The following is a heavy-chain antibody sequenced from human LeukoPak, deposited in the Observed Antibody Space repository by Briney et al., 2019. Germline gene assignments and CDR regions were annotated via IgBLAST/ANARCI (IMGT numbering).Heavy chain of an antibody. CDR3: TRGGVADYYYYGTDV. CDR2: VRYDGSTE. CDR1: GFSLSRFG. V-gene: IGHV3-30*02. Sequence: GGSLRLSCVASGFSLSRFGMHWVRQAPGKGLEWVSFVRYDGSTEHYADSVKGRFTISRDDSKSIAYLQMNSLKTEDTAVYYCTRGGVADYYYYGTDVWGQGTTVTVSS. J-gene: IGHJ6*02.